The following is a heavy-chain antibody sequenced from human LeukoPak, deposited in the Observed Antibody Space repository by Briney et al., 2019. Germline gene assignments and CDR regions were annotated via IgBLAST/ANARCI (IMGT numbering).Heavy chain of an antibody. Sequence: ASVKVSCKASGYTFINYDINWVRQAPGQGLEWVGWINPNSGNTGFVQKFQGRVTITRDTSISTVYMELSSLRFEDTAVYYCARVYVDCSGGGCFPKWFDPWGQGTLVTVSS. J-gene: IGHJ5*02. CDR3: ARVYVDCSGGGCFPKWFDP. CDR2: INPNSGNT. D-gene: IGHD2-15*01. V-gene: IGHV1-8*02. CDR1: GYTFINYD.